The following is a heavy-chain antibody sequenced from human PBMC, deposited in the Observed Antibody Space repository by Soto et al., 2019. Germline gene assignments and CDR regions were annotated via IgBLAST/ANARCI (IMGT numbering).Heavy chain of an antibody. CDR1: GFRFDDYN. Sequence: GGSLRLSCAASGFRFDDYNIYWVRQAPGKGLEWVSLITWNGGNSYYADSVKGRFTISRDGTTESVSLQMTSLKREDTGLYFCARETLSYGSALDVWGQGTTVTVSS. J-gene: IGHJ6*02. V-gene: IGHV3-43*01. CDR2: ITWNGGNS. D-gene: IGHD3-16*01. CDR3: ARETLSYGSALDV.